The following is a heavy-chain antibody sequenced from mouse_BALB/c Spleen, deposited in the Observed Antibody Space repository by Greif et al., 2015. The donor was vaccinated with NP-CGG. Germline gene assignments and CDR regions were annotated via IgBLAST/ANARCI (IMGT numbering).Heavy chain of an antibody. V-gene: IGHV3-1*02. CDR1: GYSITSGYS. J-gene: IGHJ2*01. Sequence: EVQLQQSGPDLVKPSQSLSLTCTVTGYSITSGYSWHWIRQFPGNKLEWMGYIHYSGSTNYNPSLKSRISITRDTSKNQFFLQLNSVTTEDTAIYYCAIFTTGGVFDYWGQGTTLTVSS. D-gene: IGHD1-1*01. CDR2: IHYSGST. CDR3: AIFTTGGVFDY.